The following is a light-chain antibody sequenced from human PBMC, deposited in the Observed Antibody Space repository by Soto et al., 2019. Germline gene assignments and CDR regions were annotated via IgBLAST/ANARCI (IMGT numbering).Light chain of an antibody. CDR1: QSISSY. J-gene: IGKJ5*01. CDR2: AAS. V-gene: IGKV1-39*01. Sequence: DSRMRQSPSSVSASVGDRDTITCGASQSISSYLNWYQQKPGKAPKLLIYAASSLQSGVPSRFSGSGSGTDFTLTISSLQPEDFATYYCQQSYSTLITFGQGTRLEIK. CDR3: QQSYSTLIT.